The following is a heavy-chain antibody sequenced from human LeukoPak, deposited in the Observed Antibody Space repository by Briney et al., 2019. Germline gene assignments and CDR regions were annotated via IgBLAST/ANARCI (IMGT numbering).Heavy chain of an antibody. D-gene: IGHD3-3*01. CDR3: AREAIDFWSGYTINWFDP. CDR1: GFTFSSYS. J-gene: IGHJ5*02. Sequence: GGSLSLSCAASGFTFSSYSMNWVRQAPPKGLEWVSSISISSSYIYYAHPAKGRFTISRDNAKNSLGLQMNSRRAEDTAVYYCAREAIDFWSGYTINWFDPGGEGTLVTVSS. V-gene: IGHV3-21*01. CDR2: ISISSSYI.